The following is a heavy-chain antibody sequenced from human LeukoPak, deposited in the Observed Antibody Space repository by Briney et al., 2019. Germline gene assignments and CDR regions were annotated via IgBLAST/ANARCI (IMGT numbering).Heavy chain of an antibody. D-gene: IGHD3-22*01. CDR1: GYTFTGYY. Sequence: ASVKVSCKASGYTFTGYYMHWVRQAPGQGLEWMGWINPNSGGTNYAQKFQGRVTMTRDTSISTAYMELSRLRSDDTAVYYCARVDYYDSSVRYWGQGTLVTVSS. CDR3: ARVDYYDSSVRY. J-gene: IGHJ4*02. CDR2: INPNSGGT. V-gene: IGHV1-2*02.